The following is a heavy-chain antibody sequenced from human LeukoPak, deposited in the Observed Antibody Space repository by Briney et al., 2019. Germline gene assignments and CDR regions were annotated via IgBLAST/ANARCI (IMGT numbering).Heavy chain of an antibody. Sequence: SVKVSCKASGGTFSSYAISWVRQAPGQGLEWMGGIIPIFGTANYAQKFQGRVTITADKSTSTAYMELSSLRSEDTAVYYCARERGYCSGGSCYWDPWGQGTLVTVSS. D-gene: IGHD2-15*01. CDR2: IIPIFGTA. CDR3: ARERGYCSGGSCYWDP. J-gene: IGHJ5*02. V-gene: IGHV1-69*06. CDR1: GGTFSSYA.